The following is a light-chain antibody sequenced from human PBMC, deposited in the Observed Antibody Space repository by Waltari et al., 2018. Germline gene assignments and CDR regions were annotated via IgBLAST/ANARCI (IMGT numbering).Light chain of an antibody. CDR3: MQVTHWPHT. CDR2: LGS. V-gene: IGKV2-28*01. Sequence: EIVMTQSPLSLAVTPGEPASISCRSSQSLLNRNGYHYLDWYLQKPGQAPQLLISLGSDRASGVPDRFSGSGSVTDFTLKISRVEPEDVGVYYCMQVTHWPHTFGQGTSLEI. J-gene: IGKJ2*01. CDR1: QSLLNRNGYHY.